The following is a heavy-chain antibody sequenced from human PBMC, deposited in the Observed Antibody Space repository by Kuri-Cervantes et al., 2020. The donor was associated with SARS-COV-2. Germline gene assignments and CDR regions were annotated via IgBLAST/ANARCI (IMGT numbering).Heavy chain of an antibody. D-gene: IGHD6-19*01. CDR3: ARDLGVAGLFGY. J-gene: IGHJ4*02. V-gene: IGHV3-33*01. Sequence: GGSLRLSCAASGFTFSSYGMHWVRQAPGKGLECVADIWSDGGNKYYADSVKGRFTISRDNSKNTLYLQMNSLRAEDTAVYYCARDLGVAGLFGYWGQGTLVTVSS. CDR2: IWSDGGNK. CDR1: GFTFSSYG.